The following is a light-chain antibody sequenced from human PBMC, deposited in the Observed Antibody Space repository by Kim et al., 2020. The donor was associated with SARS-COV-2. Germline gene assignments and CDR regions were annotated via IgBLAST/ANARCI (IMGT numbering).Light chain of an antibody. CDR3: QQSYTTSWT. V-gene: IGKV1-39*01. Sequence: ASVVDRVTITCRASQSISTYLNWYQQKPGKTPNLLIYAASSLHNGVPSRFSGSGSGTDFTLTISSLQPEDFATYYCQQSYTTSWTFGPGTKVDIK. J-gene: IGKJ1*01. CDR1: QSISTY. CDR2: AAS.